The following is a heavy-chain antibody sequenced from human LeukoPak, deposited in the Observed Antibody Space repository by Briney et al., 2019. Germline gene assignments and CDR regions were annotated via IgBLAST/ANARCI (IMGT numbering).Heavy chain of an antibody. CDR1: GFTFSNYG. Sequence: PGGTLRLSCAASGFTFSNYGMSWVRQAPGKGLEWVSTISGSGDTTYYADSVKGRFTISRDNSKNTLYLQMNSLRAEDTAVYYCAKDRNQYFDPNFDYWGQGTLVTVSS. V-gene: IGHV3-23*01. J-gene: IGHJ4*02. CDR2: ISGSGDTT. CDR3: AKDRNQYFDPNFDY. D-gene: IGHD3-9*01.